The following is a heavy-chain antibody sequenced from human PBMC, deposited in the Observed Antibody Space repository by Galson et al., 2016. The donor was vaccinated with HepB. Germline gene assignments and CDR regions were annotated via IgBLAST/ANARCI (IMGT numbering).Heavy chain of an antibody. CDR1: GGSISSYY. CDR3: ARENSVAGHLNVFDI. V-gene: IGHV4-59*01. CDR2: IYYTGST. Sequence: SETLSLTCTISGGSISSYYWTWIRQPPGKGLECIGYIYYTGSTNYNPSLKSRVTISVDKSKNQFSLKLSSVTAADTAVYYCARENSVAGHLNVFDIWGRGTMVTVSS. D-gene: IGHD6-19*01. J-gene: IGHJ3*02.